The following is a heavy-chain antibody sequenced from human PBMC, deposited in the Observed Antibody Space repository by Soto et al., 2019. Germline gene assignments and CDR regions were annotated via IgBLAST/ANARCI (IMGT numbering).Heavy chain of an antibody. V-gene: IGHV3-30*18. CDR2: ISYDGSNK. CDR1: GFTFSSYG. Sequence: GGSLRLSCAASGFTFSSYGMHWVRQAPGKGLEWVAVISYDGSNKYYADSVKGRFTISRDNSKKMLYLQLNSLRREDTAVYYCAKDWVGGSNRYQLDYWGRGTLVTGSS. D-gene: IGHD4-4*01. J-gene: IGHJ4*02. CDR3: AKDWVGGSNRYQLDY.